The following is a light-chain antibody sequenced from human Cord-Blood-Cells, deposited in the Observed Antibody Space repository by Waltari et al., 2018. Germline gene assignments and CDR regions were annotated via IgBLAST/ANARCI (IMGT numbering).Light chain of an antibody. CDR3: QQCYSTPPLT. V-gene: IGKV1-39*01. Sequence: DTQMTPSQSSLMASVRGRVTITCGASQTISSYFNWYQQKPWTAPKLLIYAASSLQSGFPSRFSGSGSGTDFTLTISSPQPEDFATYYCQQCYSTPPLTFGRGTKVEIK. J-gene: IGKJ4*01. CDR2: AAS. CDR1: QTISSY.